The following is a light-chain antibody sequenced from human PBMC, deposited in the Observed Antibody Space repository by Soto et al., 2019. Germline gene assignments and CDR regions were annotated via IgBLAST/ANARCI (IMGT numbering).Light chain of an antibody. Sequence: DIQLTQSPSSLSASVGDRVTISCQASQSISVYLNWYMQKPGKAPVLLIYAGSTSQRGVPGRFSGSGSGTDFTLNITSLQPEDSATYYCQQSFSTLWTIGQGTKVDIK. CDR2: AGS. J-gene: IGKJ1*01. V-gene: IGKV1-39*01. CDR1: QSISVY. CDR3: QQSFSTLWT.